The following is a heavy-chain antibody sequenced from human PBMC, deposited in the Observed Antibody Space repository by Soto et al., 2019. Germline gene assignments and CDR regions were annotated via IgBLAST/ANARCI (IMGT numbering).Heavy chain of an antibody. CDR1: GYSLPTHT. CDR2: INAANGHT. J-gene: IGHJ4*02. V-gene: IGHV1-3*01. CDR3: ARANGNYVWGPHDY. D-gene: IGHD1-7*01. Sequence: QVQLVQSGAEVKKPGASVRISCKASGYSLPTHTIHWVRQAPGHRLEWMGWINAANGHTKYSQNFQNRVTISSDPSASTVYMKLTGLTSDDTAIYYCARANGNYVWGPHDYWGQGTLVIVSS.